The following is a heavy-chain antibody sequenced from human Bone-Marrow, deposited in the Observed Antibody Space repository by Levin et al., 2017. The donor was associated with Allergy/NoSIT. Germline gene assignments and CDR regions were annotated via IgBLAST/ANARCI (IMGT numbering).Heavy chain of an antibody. CDR2: ISWNSDTI. D-gene: IGHD2-15*01. CDR3: AKSDCSGGYCSLDY. CDR1: GFIFDDYA. J-gene: IGHJ4*02. V-gene: IGHV3-9*01. Sequence: SLKISCAASGFIFDDYAMHWVRQPAGKGLEWVSGISWNSDTIDYADSVKGRFTISRDNAKNSLYLQMNSLRTEDTALYYCAKSDCSGGYCSLDYWGQGTLVTVSS.